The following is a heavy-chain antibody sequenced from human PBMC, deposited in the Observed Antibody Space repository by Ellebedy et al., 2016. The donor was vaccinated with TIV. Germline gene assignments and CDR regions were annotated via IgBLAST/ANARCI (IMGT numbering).Heavy chain of an antibody. CDR1: AGSISGYF. CDR3: ARGGYCSSTSCYLPVPDY. V-gene: IGHV4-59*01. CDR2: IYYSGST. Sequence: MPSETLSLTCTVSAGSISGYFWSWIRHPPGKGLEWIGYIYYSGSTDYNPSLKSRVTISVDTSKNQFSLKLSSVTAADTAVYYCARGGYCSSTSCYLPVPDYWGQGTLVTVSS. D-gene: IGHD2-2*01. J-gene: IGHJ4*02.